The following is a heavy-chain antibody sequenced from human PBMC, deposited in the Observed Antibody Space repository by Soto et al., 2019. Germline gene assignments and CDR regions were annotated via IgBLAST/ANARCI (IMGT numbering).Heavy chain of an antibody. D-gene: IGHD3-16*02. J-gene: IGHJ4*02. CDR1: GFTFSSYS. CDR2: ISSSSSTI. CDR3: ARGAHYDYIWGSYRFDDY. Sequence: GGSLRLSCAASGFTFSSYSMNWVRQAPGKGLEWVSYISSSSSTIYYADSVKGRFTISRDNAKNSLYLQMNSLRAEDTAVYYCARGAHYDYIWGSYRFDDYWGQGTLVTVSS. V-gene: IGHV3-48*01.